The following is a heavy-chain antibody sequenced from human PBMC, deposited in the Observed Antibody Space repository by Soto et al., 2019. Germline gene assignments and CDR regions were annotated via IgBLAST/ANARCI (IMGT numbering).Heavy chain of an antibody. J-gene: IGHJ6*03. D-gene: IGHD3-9*01. Sequence: GGSLRLSCAASGFTFSSYWMSWVRQAPGKGLEWVANIKQDGSEKYYVDSVKGRFTISRDNAKNSLYLQMNSLRAEDTAVYYCARDQSNDILTGSYYYYMDVWGKGTRSPSP. CDR1: GFTFSSYW. V-gene: IGHV3-7*01. CDR3: ARDQSNDILTGSYYYYMDV. CDR2: IKQDGSEK.